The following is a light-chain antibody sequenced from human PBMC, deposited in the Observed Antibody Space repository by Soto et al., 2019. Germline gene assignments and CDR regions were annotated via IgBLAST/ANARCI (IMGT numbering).Light chain of an antibody. V-gene: IGKV1-5*03. CDR2: KAS. CDR1: QSIYNW. Sequence: DVQMTQSPSTLSASVGDRVTSTCKASQSIYNWLAWYQQKPGKAPKILMHKASILESGVPSRFSGSGSGTECTLTISSLQSDDVSTYYCQHYDIRSWTFGQGTKVDIK. CDR3: QHYDIRSWT. J-gene: IGKJ1*01.